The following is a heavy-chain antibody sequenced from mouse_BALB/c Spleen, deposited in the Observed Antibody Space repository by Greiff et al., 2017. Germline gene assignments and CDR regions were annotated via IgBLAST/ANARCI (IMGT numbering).Heavy chain of an antibody. D-gene: IGHD1-1*01. CDR1: GYTFTSYW. CDR2: INPSTGYT. CDR3: ARGNYYGSRGGMDY. V-gene: IGHV1-7*01. J-gene: IGHJ4*01. Sequence: VQLVESGAELAKPGASVKMSCKASGYTFTSYWMHWVKQRPGQGLEWIGYINPSTGYTEYNQKFKDKATLTADKSSSTAYMQLSSLTSEDSAVYYCARGNYYGSRGGMDYWGQGTSVTVSS.